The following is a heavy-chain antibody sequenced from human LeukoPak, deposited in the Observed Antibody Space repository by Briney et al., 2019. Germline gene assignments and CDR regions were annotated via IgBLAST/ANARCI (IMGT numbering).Heavy chain of an antibody. CDR2: IYISGST. CDR3: AREEITVVRGVHFDY. D-gene: IGHD3-10*01. J-gene: IGHJ4*02. V-gene: IGHV4-61*02. Sequence: SETLSLTCTASGGSISSGSYYWSWIRQPAGAGLEWIGRIYISGSTDYNPSLRSRVTISVDTSKNQFSLKLNSVTAADTAVYYCAREEITVVRGVHFDYWGQGTLVTVSS. CDR1: GGSISSGSYY.